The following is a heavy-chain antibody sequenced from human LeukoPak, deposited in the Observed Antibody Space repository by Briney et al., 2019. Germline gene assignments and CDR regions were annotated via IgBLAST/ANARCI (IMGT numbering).Heavy chain of an antibody. CDR3: AELGITMIGGV. V-gene: IGHV3-7*01. J-gene: IGHJ6*04. Sequence: GGSLRLSCAASGFTFSRNWMSWVRQAPGKGLEWVANIKQDGSEKYYVYSVKGRFTISRDNAKNSLYLQMNSLRAEDTAVYYCAELGITMIGGVWGKGTTVTISS. D-gene: IGHD3-10*02. CDR1: GFTFSRNW. CDR2: IKQDGSEK.